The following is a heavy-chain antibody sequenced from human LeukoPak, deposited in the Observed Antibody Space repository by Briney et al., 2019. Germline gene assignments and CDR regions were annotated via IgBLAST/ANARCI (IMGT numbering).Heavy chain of an antibody. CDR3: ARVRVAATLEDY. CDR1: GFTFSSYW. D-gene: IGHD1-26*01. V-gene: IGHV3-74*01. J-gene: IGHJ4*02. Sequence: PGGSLRLSCAASGFTFSSYWMHWVHQAPGKGLVWVSRINTDGSSTSYADSVKGRFTISRDNAKNTLYLQMNSLRAEDTAVYYCARVRVAATLEDYWGQGTLVTVSS. CDR2: INTDGSST.